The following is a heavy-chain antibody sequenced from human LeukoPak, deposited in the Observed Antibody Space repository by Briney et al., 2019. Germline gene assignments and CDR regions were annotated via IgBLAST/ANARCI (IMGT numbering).Heavy chain of an antibody. Sequence: GASVKVSCKASGYTFTSYDINWVRQATGPGLEWMGWMNPNSGNTGYAQKFQGRVTMTRNTSISTAYMELSSLRSEDTAVYYCAKCPPSGSYACVHWGQGTLVTVSS. D-gene: IGHD1-26*01. V-gene: IGHV1-8*01. CDR1: GYTFTSYD. CDR3: AKCPPSGSYACVH. CDR2: MNPNSGNT. J-gene: IGHJ4*02.